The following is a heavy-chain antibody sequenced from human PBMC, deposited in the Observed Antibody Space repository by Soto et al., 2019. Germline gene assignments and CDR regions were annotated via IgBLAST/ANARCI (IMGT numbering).Heavy chain of an antibody. CDR2: IYSGGVT. CDR1: GFTVKNYQ. CDR3: ARDPSTTGYYGLDV. J-gene: IGHJ6*02. V-gene: IGHV3-53*01. Sequence: GGSLRLSCAAAGFTVKNYQMNWVRQAPGKGLEWVSVIYSGGVTYYPDSVKGRFTIIRDTSRNTVYLQMNSLRADDTAIYYCARDPSTTGYYGLDVWGQGTTVTVSS.